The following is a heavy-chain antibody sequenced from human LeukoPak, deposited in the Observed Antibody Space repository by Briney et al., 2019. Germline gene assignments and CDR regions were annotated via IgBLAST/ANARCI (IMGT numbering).Heavy chain of an antibody. J-gene: IGHJ4*02. D-gene: IGHD6-19*01. Sequence: ASVKVSCKASGYTFTGYYMHWVRQAPGQGLEWMGWINPNSGGTNYAQKFQGRVTMTRDTSISTAYMELSRLRSDDTAVYYCARDLGSGWYSFDYRGQGTLVTVSS. CDR3: ARDLGSGWYSFDY. V-gene: IGHV1-2*02. CDR2: INPNSGGT. CDR1: GYTFTGYY.